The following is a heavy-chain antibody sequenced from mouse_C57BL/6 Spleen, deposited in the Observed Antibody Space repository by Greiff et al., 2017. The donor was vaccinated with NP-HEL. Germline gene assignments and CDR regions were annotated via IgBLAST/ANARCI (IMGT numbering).Heavy chain of an antibody. CDR1: GYTFTSYW. CDR2: IYPSDSET. Sequence: VQLQQPGAELVRPGSSVKLSCKASGYTFTSYWMDWVKQRPGQGLEWIGNIYPSDSETHYNQKFKDKATLTVDKSSSTAYMQLSSLTSEDSAVYYCAREGYYLDYWGQGTTLTVSS. J-gene: IGHJ2*01. CDR3: AREGYYLDY. V-gene: IGHV1-61*01.